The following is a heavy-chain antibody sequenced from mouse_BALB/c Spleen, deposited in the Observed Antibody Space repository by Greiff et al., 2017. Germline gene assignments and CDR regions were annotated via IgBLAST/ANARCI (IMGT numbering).Heavy chain of an antibody. Sequence: QVQLQQSGAELAKPGASVKMSCKASGYTFTSYWMHWVKQRPGQGLEWIGYINPSTGYTEYNQKFKDKATLTADKSSSTAYMQLSSLTSEDSAVYYCARSSPIYYGPYYFDYWGQGTTLTVSS. CDR2: INPSTGYT. V-gene: IGHV1-7*01. J-gene: IGHJ2*01. CDR1: GYTFTSYW. CDR3: ARSSPIYYGPYYFDY. D-gene: IGHD2-1*01.